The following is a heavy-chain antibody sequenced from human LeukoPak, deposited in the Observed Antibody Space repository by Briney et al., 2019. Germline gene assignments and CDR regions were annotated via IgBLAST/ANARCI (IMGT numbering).Heavy chain of an antibody. J-gene: IGHJ4*02. CDR1: GGSISSYY. Sequence: SETLSLACTVSGGSISSYYWSWIRQPAGKGLEWVGRISTSGNTNYNPSLKSRVTMSVDTSKNQFSLKLNSVTAADTAVYYCARGPYSGGYYSFDYWGQGTLVTVSS. V-gene: IGHV4-4*07. CDR3: ARGPYSGGYYSFDY. CDR2: ISTSGNT. D-gene: IGHD3-22*01.